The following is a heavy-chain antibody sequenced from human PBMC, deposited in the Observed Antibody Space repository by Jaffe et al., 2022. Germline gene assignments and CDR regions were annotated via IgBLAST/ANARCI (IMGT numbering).Heavy chain of an antibody. D-gene: IGHD4-17*01. CDR3: ARIDPTDYGGNSIPPEYWYFDL. CDR1: GGSISSGSYY. Sequence: QVQLQESGPGLVKPSQTLSLTCTVSGGSISSGSYYWSWIRQPAGKGLEWIGRIYTSGSTNYNPSLKSRVTISVDTSKNQFSLKLSSVTAADTAVYYCARIDPTDYGGNSIPPEYWYFDLWGRGTLVTVSS. J-gene: IGHJ2*01. V-gene: IGHV4-61*02. CDR2: IYTSGST.